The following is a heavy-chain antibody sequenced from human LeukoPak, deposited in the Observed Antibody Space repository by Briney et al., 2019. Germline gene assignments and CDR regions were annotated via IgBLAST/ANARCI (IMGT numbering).Heavy chain of an antibody. D-gene: IGHD1-26*01. V-gene: IGHV4-61*02. J-gene: IGHJ4*02. CDR1: GGSISSGSYY. CDR3: ARRKGAMEY. Sequence: SETLSLTCTVSGGSISSGSYYWSWIRQPAGKGLEWIGRIYTSGSTNYNPSLKSRVTISVDTSKNQFSLKLSSVTAADTAVYYCARRKGAMEYWGQGTLVTVSS. CDR2: IYTSGST.